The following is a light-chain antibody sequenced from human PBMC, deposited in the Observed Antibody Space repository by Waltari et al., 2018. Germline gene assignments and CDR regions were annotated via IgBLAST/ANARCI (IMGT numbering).Light chain of an antibody. V-gene: IGKV4-1*01. CDR3: QQYYTVSRT. Sequence: DIVMTQSPDSLAVPLGETATINCKSSENILFNSNNKNYLAWYQQKAGQPPKLLVYWASTRESGVPDRFSGSGSGTDFTLTISSLQAEDVAVYYCQQYYTVSRTFGQGTRVEIK. CDR1: ENILFNSNNKNY. J-gene: IGKJ1*01. CDR2: WAS.